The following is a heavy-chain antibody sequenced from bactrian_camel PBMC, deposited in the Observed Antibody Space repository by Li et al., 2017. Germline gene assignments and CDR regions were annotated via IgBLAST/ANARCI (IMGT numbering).Heavy chain of an antibody. D-gene: IGHD5*01. CDR1: GDIFNRYC. Sequence: HVQLVESGGGLVQAGGSLRLSCSASGDIFNRYCLGWFRQAPGKEREGVANIDLDGESYYTDSVKGRFTISQDNGKNTLYLQMNSLKPEDTAMYYCAADTRGWGYCSLSSPRDNYWGQGTQVTVS. J-gene: IGHJ4*01. V-gene: IGHV3S57*01. CDR2: IDLDGES. CDR3: AADTRGWGYCSLSSPRDNY.